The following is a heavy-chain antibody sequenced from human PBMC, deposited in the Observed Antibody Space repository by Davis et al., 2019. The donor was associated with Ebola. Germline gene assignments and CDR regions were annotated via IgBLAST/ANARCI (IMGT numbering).Heavy chain of an antibody. CDR2: IKGKADGGTA. D-gene: IGHD1-1*01. CDR3: STVED. Sequence: PGGSLRLSCAASGFTFSNAWMSWVRQAPGKGLEYIGRIKGKADGGTAEYAAPVKGRFTISRDDSKNMVYLQMESLKIEDTAVYYCSTVEDWGQGTVVAVSS. V-gene: IGHV3-15*01. CDR1: GFTFSNAW. J-gene: IGHJ4*02.